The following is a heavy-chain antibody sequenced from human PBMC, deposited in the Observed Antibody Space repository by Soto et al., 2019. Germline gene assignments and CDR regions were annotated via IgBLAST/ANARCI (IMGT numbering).Heavy chain of an antibody. J-gene: IGHJ6*02. Sequence: PRLSCAASGFTFSDYYMSWIRQAPGKGLEWVSYISSSSSYTNYADSVKGRFTISRDNAKNSLYLQMNSLRAEDTAVYYCAGRRLRFLVGMDVWGQGTTVTVSS. V-gene: IGHV3-11*06. CDR3: AGRRLRFLVGMDV. CDR1: GFTFSDYY. D-gene: IGHD3-3*01. CDR2: ISSSSSYT.